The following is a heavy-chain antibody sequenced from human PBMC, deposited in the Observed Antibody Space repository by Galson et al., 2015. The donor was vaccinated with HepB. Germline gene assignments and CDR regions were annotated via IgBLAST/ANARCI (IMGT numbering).Heavy chain of an antibody. V-gene: IGHV3-30*18. Sequence: SLRLSCAASGFTFSSYGMHWVRQAPGKGLEWVAVISYDGSNKYYADSVKGRFTISRDNSKNTLYLQMNSLRAEDTAVYYCAKGADGAYSSSWYGFFDYWSQGTLVTVSS. J-gene: IGHJ4*02. CDR2: ISYDGSNK. CDR1: GFTFSSYG. CDR3: AKGADGAYSSSWYGFFDY. D-gene: IGHD6-13*01.